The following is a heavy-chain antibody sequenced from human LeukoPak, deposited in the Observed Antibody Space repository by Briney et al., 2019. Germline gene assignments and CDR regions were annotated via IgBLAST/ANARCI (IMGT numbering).Heavy chain of an antibody. Sequence: GGSLRLSCAASGFTFRNVWMSWVRQAPGTGLEWVGRTKTKTDNGTTDYAAPVKGRFTISRDDSKNTLYLQMNSLKTEDTAVYYCSTGGGSLESWGQGTLVIVSS. V-gene: IGHV3-15*01. J-gene: IGHJ4*02. CDR1: GFTFRNVW. D-gene: IGHD1-26*01. CDR3: STGGGSLES. CDR2: TKTKTDNGTT.